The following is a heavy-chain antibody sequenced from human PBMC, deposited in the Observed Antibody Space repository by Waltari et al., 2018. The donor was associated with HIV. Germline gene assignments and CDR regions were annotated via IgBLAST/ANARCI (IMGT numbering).Heavy chain of an antibody. CDR2: IQLNGNT. CDR1: GGSLSSGMYY. V-gene: IGHV4-31*03. CDR3: VRGVYCGGACYSGADY. D-gene: IGHD2-21*02. Sequence: QVQLQESGPGLVKPSQTLSLPCTVSGGSLSSGMYYWTWIRQRPGMGLEWIGYIQLNGNTFYNPSLRSRIVMLLDTSKNQFSLKLTSVTVADTAVYYCVRGVYCGGACYSGADYWGQGTLVTVSS. J-gene: IGHJ4*02.